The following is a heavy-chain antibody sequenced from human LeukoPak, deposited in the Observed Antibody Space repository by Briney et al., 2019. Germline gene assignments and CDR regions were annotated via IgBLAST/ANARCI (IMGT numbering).Heavy chain of an antibody. CDR3: ARDKPGNWFDP. CDR1: GGSFSGYY. CDR2: INHSGTT. J-gene: IGHJ5*02. V-gene: IGHV4-34*01. Sequence: PSETLSLTCAVYGGSFSGYYWTWIRQPPGKGLEWIGEINHSGTTNHNPSLKSRVTISVDTSKNQFSLNLTSVTAADTAVYYCARDKPGNWFDPWGQGTLVTVSS.